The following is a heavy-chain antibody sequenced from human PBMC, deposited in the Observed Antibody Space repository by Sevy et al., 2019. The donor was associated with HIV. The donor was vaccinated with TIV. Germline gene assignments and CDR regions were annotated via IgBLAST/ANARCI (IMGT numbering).Heavy chain of an antibody. D-gene: IGHD1-1*01. CDR2: ISSSGGST. J-gene: IGHJ4*02. CDR1: RFTFSSYA. Sequence: GGSLRLSWAASRFTFSSYAISWVRQAPGKGREWVSAISSSGGSTYYADSVKGRSTISRDNSKNTLFLQMNSLGAEDTAVYYCAKDGWKFLDYWGQGTLVTVSS. V-gene: IGHV3-23*01. CDR3: AKDGWKFLDY.